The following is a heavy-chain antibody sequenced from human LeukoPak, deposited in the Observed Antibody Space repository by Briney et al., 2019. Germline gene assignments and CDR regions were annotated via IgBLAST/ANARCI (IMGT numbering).Heavy chain of an antibody. Sequence: GGSLRLSCAASGFTFSSYSMNWVRQAPGKGLEWVSSISSSSSYIYYADSVKGRFTISRDNAKNSLYLQMNSLRAEDTAVYYCARRPPTAGDFDYWGQGTLATVSS. CDR3: ARRPPTAGDFDY. CDR1: GFTFSSYS. V-gene: IGHV3-21*01. J-gene: IGHJ4*02. D-gene: IGHD3-10*01. CDR2: ISSSSSYI.